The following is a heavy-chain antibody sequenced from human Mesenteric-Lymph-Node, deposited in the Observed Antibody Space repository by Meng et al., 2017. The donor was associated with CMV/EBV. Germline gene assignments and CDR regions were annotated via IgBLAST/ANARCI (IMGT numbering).Heavy chain of an antibody. CDR2: IGTAGDT. D-gene: IGHD2-15*01. Sequence: GESLKISCAASGFTFSSYSMIWVRQAPGKGLEWVSAIGTAGDTYYPGSVKGRFTISREDAKNSLYLQMNSLRAGDTAVYYCARGGIWGSPDAFDIWGQGTMVTVSS. V-gene: IGHV3-13*01. J-gene: IGHJ3*02. CDR3: ARGGIWGSPDAFDI. CDR1: GFTFSSYS.